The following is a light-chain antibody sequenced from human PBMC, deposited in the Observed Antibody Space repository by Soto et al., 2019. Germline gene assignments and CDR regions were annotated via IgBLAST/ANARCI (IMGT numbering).Light chain of an antibody. J-gene: IGLJ1*01. CDR2: GNT. CDR1: SSNIGAGYA. Sequence: QSVLTQPPSVSGAPGQRVTISCTGSSSNIGAGYAVHWYQQLPGTAPKLLIYGNTIRPSGVPDRFSGSRSGTSASLAITGLQAEDEADYYCQSHDNSLSGFYVFGTGT. CDR3: QSHDNSLSGFYV. V-gene: IGLV1-40*01.